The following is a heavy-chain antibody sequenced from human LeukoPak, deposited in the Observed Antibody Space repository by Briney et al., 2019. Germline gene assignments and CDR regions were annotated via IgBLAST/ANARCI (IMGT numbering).Heavy chain of an antibody. Sequence: SETLSLTCTVSGGSISSYYWSWIRQPPGKGPEWIGYIYYGGSTNYNPSLKSRVTISVDTSKNQFSLKLSSVTAADTAVYYCARRTPGGGGYFDYWGQGTLVTVSS. CDR1: GGSISSYY. J-gene: IGHJ4*02. CDR3: ARRTPGGGGYFDY. D-gene: IGHD2-15*01. V-gene: IGHV4-59*08. CDR2: IYYGGST.